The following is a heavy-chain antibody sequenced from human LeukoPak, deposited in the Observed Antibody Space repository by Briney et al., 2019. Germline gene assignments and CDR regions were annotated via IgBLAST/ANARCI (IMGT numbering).Heavy chain of an antibody. V-gene: IGHV1-69*13. CDR1: GGTFSSYA. D-gene: IGHD3-10*01. J-gene: IGHJ6*03. Sequence: SVKVSCKASGGTFSSYAISWVRQAPGQGLEWMGGIIPIFGTANYAQKFQGRVTITADASTSTAYMELSSLRSEDTAVYYCARGGGSYSRYYYYYMDVWGKGTTVTASS. CDR3: ARGGGSYSRYYYYYMDV. CDR2: IIPIFGTA.